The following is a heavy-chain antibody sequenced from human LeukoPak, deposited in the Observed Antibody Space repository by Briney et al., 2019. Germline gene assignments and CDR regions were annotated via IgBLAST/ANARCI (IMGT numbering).Heavy chain of an antibody. V-gene: IGHV3-66*01. Sequence: PGGSLRLSCAASGFTVSSNYMSWVRQAPGKGLEWVSVIYSGGSTYYADSVKGRFTISRDNSKNTLYLQMNSLRAEDTAVYYCARAVIETTGETTVVSHWYFDLWGRGTLVTVSS. CDR1: GFTVSSNY. D-gene: IGHD4-23*01. CDR2: IYSGGST. CDR3: ARAVIETTGETTVVSHWYFDL. J-gene: IGHJ2*01.